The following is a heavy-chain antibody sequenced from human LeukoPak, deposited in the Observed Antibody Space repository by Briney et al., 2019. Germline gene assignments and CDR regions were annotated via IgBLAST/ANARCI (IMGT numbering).Heavy chain of an antibody. CDR2: ISYDGSNK. J-gene: IGHJ5*02. V-gene: IGHV3-30*18. CDR3: AKGDWFDP. CDR1: GFTFSSYG. Sequence: GRSRRLSCAASGFTFSSYGMHWVRQAPGKGLEWVAVISYDGSNKYYADSVKGRFTISRDNSKNTLYLQMNSLRAEDTAVYYCAKGDWFDPWGQGTLVTVSS.